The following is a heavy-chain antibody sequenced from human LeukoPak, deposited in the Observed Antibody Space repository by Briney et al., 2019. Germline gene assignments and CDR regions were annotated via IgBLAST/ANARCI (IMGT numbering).Heavy chain of an antibody. CDR1: GFTFSSHW. Sequence: PGGSLRLSCAASGFTFSSHWMSWVRQAPGKGLEWVANINQDGTEQYYVDSVKGRFTISRDNAKNTLYLQMNSLRAEDTAVYYCAKSPQQTILTGLDYWGQGTLVTVSS. CDR3: AKSPQQTILTGLDY. J-gene: IGHJ4*02. CDR2: INQDGTEQ. V-gene: IGHV3-7*01. D-gene: IGHD3-9*01.